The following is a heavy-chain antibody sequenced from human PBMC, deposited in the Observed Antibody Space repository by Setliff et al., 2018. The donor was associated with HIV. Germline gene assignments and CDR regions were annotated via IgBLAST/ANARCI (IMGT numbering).Heavy chain of an antibody. CDR2: ISSSGSTI. J-gene: IGHJ3*01. D-gene: IGHD6-6*01. CDR3: ARDIPPEYPGFDL. V-gene: IGHV3-48*03. Sequence: GSLRLSCAASGFPFSSYEMNWVRQAPGKGLEWVSYISSSGSTIYYADSVKGRFTISRDNTKRSLYLQMNSLRVEDTAVYYCARDIPPEYPGFDLWGQGTVVTVSS. CDR1: GFPFSSYE.